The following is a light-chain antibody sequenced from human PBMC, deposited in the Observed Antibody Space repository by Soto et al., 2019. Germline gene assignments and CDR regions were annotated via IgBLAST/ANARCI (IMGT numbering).Light chain of an antibody. CDR2: WAS. CDR3: QQYYSTPLT. Sequence: DIVMTQSPDSLAVSLGERATINCKSSQSVLYSSNNKNYLAWYQQKPVQPPKLLIYWASTRESGVPDRCSGSGSWTDFTLTISSLQAEDVAVYYCQQYYSTPLTFGPGTKVDIK. V-gene: IGKV4-1*01. J-gene: IGKJ3*01. CDR1: QSVLYSSNNKNY.